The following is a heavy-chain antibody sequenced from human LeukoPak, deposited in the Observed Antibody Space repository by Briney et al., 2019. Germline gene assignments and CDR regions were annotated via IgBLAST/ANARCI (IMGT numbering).Heavy chain of an antibody. D-gene: IGHD3-3*01. V-gene: IGHV3-23*01. CDR2: ISGSGEST. J-gene: IGHJ5*02. Sequence: GGSLRLSCTVTGFTITNYWMTWVRQAPGKGLQWVSSISGSGESTYYADSMKGRFTISRDNSKNTLSLQMNSLRAEDTAVYFCAKGWEFRVVIPAAVSWGQGTLVTVSS. CDR1: GFTITNYW. CDR3: AKGWEFRVVIPAAVS.